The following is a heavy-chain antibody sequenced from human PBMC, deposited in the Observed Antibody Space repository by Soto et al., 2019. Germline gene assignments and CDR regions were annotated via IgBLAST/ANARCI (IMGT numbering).Heavy chain of an antibody. D-gene: IGHD3-22*01. CDR3: ARRLYYDSSGFEGGGMDV. Sequence: SETLSLTCTVSGGSISSGGYYWTWIRQHPGKGLEWIGYNYYSGITYYNPSLKSRVAISVDTSKNQFSLRLSSVTAADTAVYYCARRLYYDSSGFEGGGMDVWGQGTTVTVSS. V-gene: IGHV4-39*01. CDR2: NYYSGIT. J-gene: IGHJ6*02. CDR1: GGSISSGGYY.